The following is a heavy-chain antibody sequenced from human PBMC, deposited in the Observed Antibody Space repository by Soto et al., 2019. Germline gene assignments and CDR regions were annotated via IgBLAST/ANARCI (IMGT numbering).Heavy chain of an antibody. J-gene: IGHJ6*02. V-gene: IGHV1-69*06. CDR1: GGTFGSYT. CDR3: AGQRAMAPHFYSGMDV. CDR2: IIPMFGTA. Sequence: QVHLVQSGAEVKKPVSSVKVSCTASGGTFGSYTVTWVRQAPGQGLEWMGEIIPMFGTASYAQKFQGRVTLTADKSTTAAHMELSSLSADDTAVYFCAGQRAMAPHFYSGMDVWGQGTTVTVSS.